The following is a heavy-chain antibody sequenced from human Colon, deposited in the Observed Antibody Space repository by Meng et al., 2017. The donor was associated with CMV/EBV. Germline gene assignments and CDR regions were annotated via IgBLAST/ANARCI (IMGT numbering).Heavy chain of an antibody. V-gene: IGHV2-5*02. D-gene: IGHD3-10*01. CDR2: IYWDDDK. Sequence: QITLKHSRPTPLKPPPTPTLTCTFSGFSLITIGMGVGWIRQPPGKALEWLGVIYWDDDKRYSPSLKSRLTITKDTSKNQVVLTMTNLDPLDTATYYCAHRPYGSGSYFFDYWGQGTLVTVSS. CDR3: AHRPYGSGSYFFDY. J-gene: IGHJ4*02. CDR1: GFSLITIGMG.